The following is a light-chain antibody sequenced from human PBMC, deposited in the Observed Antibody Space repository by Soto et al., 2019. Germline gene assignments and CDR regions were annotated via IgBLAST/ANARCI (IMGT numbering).Light chain of an antibody. CDR1: QSVSSN. CDR3: QQYNNWPPWT. V-gene: IGKV3-15*01. CDR2: GAS. Sequence: EIVMTQSPATLSVSPGERATLSCRASQSVSSNFAWYQQKPGQAPRLLIYGASTRATGIPARFSGSGPGTEFTLSVSSLQSEDFAVYYWQQYNNWPPWTFRQGTKVEIQ. J-gene: IGKJ1*01.